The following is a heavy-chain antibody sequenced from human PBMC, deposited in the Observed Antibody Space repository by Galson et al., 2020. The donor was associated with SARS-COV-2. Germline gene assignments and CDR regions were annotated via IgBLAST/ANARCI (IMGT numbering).Heavy chain of an antibody. Sequence: GESLKISCEASGFNLNIYAVYWVRQAPGKGLEWVAVISFDGTTKHYADSVKGRFTISRDNPKNTLYLQMNSLRAEDTAIYYCARVGHLGMSNYAFDIWGQGTLVTVSS. J-gene: IGHJ3*02. V-gene: IGHV3-30*04. CDR3: ARVGHLGMSNYAFDI. D-gene: IGHD6-13*01. CDR2: ISFDGTTK. CDR1: GFNLNIYA.